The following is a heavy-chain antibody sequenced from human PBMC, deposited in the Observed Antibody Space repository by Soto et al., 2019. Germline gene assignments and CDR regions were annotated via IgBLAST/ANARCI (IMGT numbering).Heavy chain of an antibody. CDR3: ATLPITVTNTGYYYYGMDV. V-gene: IGHV5-10-1*01. Sequence: GESLKISCKGSGYSFTSYWISWVRQMPGKGLEWMGRIDPSDSYTNYSPSFQGHVTISADKSISTAYLQWSSLKASDTAMYYCATLPITVTNTGYYYYGMDVWGQGTTVTVSS. D-gene: IGHD4-17*01. J-gene: IGHJ6*02. CDR1: GYSFTSYW. CDR2: IDPSDSYT.